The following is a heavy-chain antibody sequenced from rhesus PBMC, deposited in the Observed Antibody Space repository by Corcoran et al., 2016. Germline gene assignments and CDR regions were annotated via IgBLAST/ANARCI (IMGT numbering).Heavy chain of an antibody. CDR2: ISGSRGST. CDR1: GGSFSGYY. J-gene: IGHJ4*01. V-gene: IGHV4-165*01. Sequence: QVQLQESGPGLVKPSETLSLTCAVSGGSFSGYYWGWIRQPPGKGLEWIGYISGSRGSTDYNPSLKSRVTTSTDTSENQFSLKLSSVTAADTAVYYCARALRNTLDYWGQGVLVTVSS. D-gene: IGHD3-40*01. CDR3: ARALRNTLDY.